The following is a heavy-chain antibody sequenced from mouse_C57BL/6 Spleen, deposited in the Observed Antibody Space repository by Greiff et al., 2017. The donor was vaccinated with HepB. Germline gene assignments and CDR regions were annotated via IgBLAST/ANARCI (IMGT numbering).Heavy chain of an antibody. D-gene: IGHD1-1*01. CDR2: INPSNGGT. J-gene: IGHJ1*03. CDR3: AREDYYGSRGDWYFDV. Sequence: VQLQQPGTELVKPGASVKLSCKASGYTFTSYWMHWVKQRPGQGLEWIGNINPSNGGTNYNEKFKSKATLTVDKSSSTAYMQLSSLTSEDSAVYYCAREDYYGSRGDWYFDVWGTGTTVTVSS. CDR1: GYTFTSYW. V-gene: IGHV1-53*01.